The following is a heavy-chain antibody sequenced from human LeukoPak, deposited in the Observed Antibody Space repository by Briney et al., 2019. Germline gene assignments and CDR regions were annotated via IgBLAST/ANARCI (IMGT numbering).Heavy chain of an antibody. CDR1: GFTFSSYG. J-gene: IGHJ4*02. Sequence: GGSLRLSCAASGFTFSSYGMHCVRQAPGRGLEGVAFIRYDGSNKYYADSVKGRFTISRNNSKNTLYLQMNSLRAEDTAVYYCAKEGDCSSTSCYSFDYWGQGTLVTVSS. D-gene: IGHD2-2*01. CDR2: IRYDGSNK. CDR3: AKEGDCSSTSCYSFDY. V-gene: IGHV3-30*02.